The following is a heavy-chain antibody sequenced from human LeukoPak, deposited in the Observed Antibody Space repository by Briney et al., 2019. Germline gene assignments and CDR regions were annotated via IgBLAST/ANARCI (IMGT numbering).Heavy chain of an antibody. V-gene: IGHV3-15*01. CDR1: GFTFRSAW. J-gene: IGHJ4*02. D-gene: IGHD3-10*01. CDR3: TTDQVVRGVTNDY. CDR2: IKSKTDGGTT. Sequence: GGSLRLSCVASGFTFRSAWMNWVRQAPGRGLEWVGRIKSKTDGGTTDYAEPVTGRFTISRDDSKTTLYLQMNSLQTEDTAVYYCTTDQVVRGVTNDYWGQGTLVTVSS.